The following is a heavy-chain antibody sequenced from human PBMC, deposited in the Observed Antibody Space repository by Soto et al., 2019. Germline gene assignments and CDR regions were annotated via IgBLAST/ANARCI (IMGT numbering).Heavy chain of an antibody. CDR2: IYYSGST. CDR3: ARHGSSWKVDY. CDR1: GGSISSYY. D-gene: IGHD6-13*01. J-gene: IGHJ4*02. Sequence: SETLSLTCTVSGGSISSYYWSWIRQPPGKGLEWIGYIYYSGSTNYKPSLKSRVTISVDTSKNQFSLKLSSVTAADTAVYYCARHGSSWKVDYWGQGTLVTVSS. V-gene: IGHV4-59*08.